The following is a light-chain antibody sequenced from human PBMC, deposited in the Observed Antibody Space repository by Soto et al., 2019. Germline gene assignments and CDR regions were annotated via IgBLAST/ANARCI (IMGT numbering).Light chain of an antibody. J-gene: IGLJ1*01. CDR1: SSDVGGYNY. V-gene: IGLV2-14*01. CDR2: EVS. CDR3: SSYTSSSLYV. Sequence: QSALTQPASVSGSPGQSITISCTGTSSDVGGYNYVSWYQQHPGKAPKLMIYEVSNRPSGVSNRFSGSKSGNTASLTISGRQAEDEAAYYCSSYTSSSLYVFGTGTKLTVL.